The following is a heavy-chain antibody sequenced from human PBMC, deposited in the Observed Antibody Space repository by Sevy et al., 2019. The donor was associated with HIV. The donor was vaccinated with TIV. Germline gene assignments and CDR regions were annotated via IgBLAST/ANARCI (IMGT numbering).Heavy chain of an antibody. D-gene: IGHD2-15*01. Sequence: SETLSLTCAVSGVSFSDYYWAWIRQAPGKGLEWIGEVSQSGSANYNPSLRSRVIMSLDTSKNHVSLTLTSVTAADTAMYYCARGPLFSPEYCSGGTCPTIDFWGQGTLVTVSS. V-gene: IGHV4-34*01. J-gene: IGHJ4*01. CDR3: ARGPLFSPEYCSGGTCPTIDF. CDR2: VSQSGSA. CDR1: GVSFSDYY.